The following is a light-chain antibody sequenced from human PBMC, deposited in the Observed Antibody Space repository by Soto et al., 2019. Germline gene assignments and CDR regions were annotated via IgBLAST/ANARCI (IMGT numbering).Light chain of an antibody. CDR3: LHYGGSPLT. CDR2: GAS. CDR1: QSVNSDY. V-gene: IGKV3-20*01. Sequence: EIVLTQSLGTLSLSPGERATLSCRASQSVNSDYLAWFQQKPGQAPRLLIYGASTRTTGIPDRFSGSGSGTDFTLTIGRLEPGDFAVYYCLHYGGSPLTFGQGTRLEIK. J-gene: IGKJ5*01.